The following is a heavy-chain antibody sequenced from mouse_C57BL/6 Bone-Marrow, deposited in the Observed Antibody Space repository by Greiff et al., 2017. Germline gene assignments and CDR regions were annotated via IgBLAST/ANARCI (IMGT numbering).Heavy chain of an antibody. CDR3: AIRGESFDY. V-gene: IGHV1-36*01. D-gene: IGHD1-1*01. CDR2: VYPYNGGT. CDR1: GFTFTDYC. Sequence: VQLQQSGPELVKPGPSVKLSCKASGFTFTDYCMHWVKQSPGQGLEWIGVVYPYNGGTCYNQKFKGKATLTGDTSSSTAYLKVNSLTSEGSAVYYCAIRGESFDYWGQGTTLTVSS. J-gene: IGHJ2*01.